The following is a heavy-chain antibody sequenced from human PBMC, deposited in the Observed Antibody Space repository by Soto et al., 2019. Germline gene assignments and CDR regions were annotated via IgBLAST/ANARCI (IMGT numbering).Heavy chain of an antibody. Sequence: PSETLSLTCTVSGGSISSYYWSWIRQPPGKGLEWIGYIYYSGSTNYNTSLKSRVTISVDTSKNELSLKLRSVTAAVTAIYYGAGAIIGVVSGGMDVWGQGTPVTVSS. V-gene: IGHV4-59*12. CDR2: IYYSGST. J-gene: IGHJ6*02. CDR3: AGAIIGVVSGGMDV. CDR1: GGSISSYY. D-gene: IGHD3-3*01.